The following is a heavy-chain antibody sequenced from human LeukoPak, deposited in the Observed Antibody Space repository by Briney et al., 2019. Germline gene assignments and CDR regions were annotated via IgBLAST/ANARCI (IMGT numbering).Heavy chain of an antibody. CDR2: ISWNSGSI. D-gene: IGHD3-16*01. J-gene: IGHJ4*02. CDR1: GFTFDDYA. CDR3: ARAAGGGQIDY. V-gene: IGHV3-9*01. Sequence: PGGSLRLSCAASGFTFDDYAMHWVRQAPGKGLEWVSGISWNSGSIGYADSVKGRFTISRDNAKNSLYLQMNSLRAEDTAVYYCARAAGGGQIDYWGQGTLVTVSS.